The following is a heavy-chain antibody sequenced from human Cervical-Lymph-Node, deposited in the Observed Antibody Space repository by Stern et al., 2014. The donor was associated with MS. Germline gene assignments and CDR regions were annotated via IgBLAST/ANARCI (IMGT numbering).Heavy chain of an antibody. CDR3: AGDYSNYGGWFDP. Sequence: EVQLVESGGGLVKPGGSLRLSCAASGFTVSSYSMNWVRQAPGKGLEWVSSISSSSSYIYYADSGKGRFTISRDNAKNSLYLQMNSLRAEDTAVYYCAGDYSNYGGWFDPWGQGTLVTVSS. CDR2: ISSSSSYI. V-gene: IGHV3-21*01. D-gene: IGHD4-11*01. J-gene: IGHJ5*02. CDR1: GFTVSSYS.